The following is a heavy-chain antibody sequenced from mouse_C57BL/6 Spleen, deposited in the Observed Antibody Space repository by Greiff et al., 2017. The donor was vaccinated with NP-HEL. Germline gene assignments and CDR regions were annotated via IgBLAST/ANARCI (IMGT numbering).Heavy chain of an antibody. CDR2: IDPETGGT. V-gene: IGHV1-15*01. Sequence: QVQLQQSGAELVRPGASVTLSCKASGYTFTDYEMHWVKQTPVHGLEWIGAIDPETGGTAYNQKFKGKAILTADKSSSTAYMELRSLTSEDSAVYYCTRRDYGSSLYWYFDVWGTGTTVTVSS. D-gene: IGHD1-1*01. CDR3: TRRDYGSSLYWYFDV. CDR1: GYTFTDYE. J-gene: IGHJ1*03.